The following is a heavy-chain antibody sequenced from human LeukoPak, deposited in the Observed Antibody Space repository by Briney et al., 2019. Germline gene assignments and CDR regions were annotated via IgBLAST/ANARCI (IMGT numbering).Heavy chain of an antibody. D-gene: IGHD1-26*01. CDR3: ARAYSGTYGLGYYYMDV. CDR1: GFTISSFS. J-gene: IGHJ6*03. CDR2: ISRSSSYI. V-gene: IGHV3-21*01. Sequence: GGSLRLSCAASGFTISSFSMNWVRQAPGRGLEWVSSISRSSSYIYYADSVKGRFTISRHNAKTSLYLKMNSLRAEDTAVYYCARAYSGTYGLGYYYMDVWGKGTTVTISS.